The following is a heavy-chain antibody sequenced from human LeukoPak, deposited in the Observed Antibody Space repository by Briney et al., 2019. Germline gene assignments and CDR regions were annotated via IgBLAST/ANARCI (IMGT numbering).Heavy chain of an antibody. J-gene: IGHJ6*02. V-gene: IGHV3-30*02. CDR3: ARLRTMIVVPSDV. CDR2: IRYDGSNK. D-gene: IGHD3-22*01. CDR1: GFTFSSYG. Sequence: GGSLRLPCAASGFTFSSYGMQWVRQAPGKGLEWVAFIRYDGSNKYYADSVKGRFTISRDNSKNTLYLQMNSLRAEDTAVYYCARLRTMIVVPSDVWGQGTTVTVSS.